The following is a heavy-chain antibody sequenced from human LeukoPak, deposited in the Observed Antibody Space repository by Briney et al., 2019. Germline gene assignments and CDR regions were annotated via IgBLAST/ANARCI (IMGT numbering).Heavy chain of an antibody. D-gene: IGHD4-17*01. CDR1: GLTGSHNY. J-gene: IGHJ5*02. V-gene: IGHV3-53*01. CDR2: IHTSGDT. Sequence: PGGSLRLSCAASGLTGSHNYVSWVRQAPGKGLEWVSAIHTSGDTCYADSVKGRFTISRDTSKNTLYLQINSLRVEDTAVYYCIVSGDPNHWGQGTLVTVSS. CDR3: IVSGDPNH.